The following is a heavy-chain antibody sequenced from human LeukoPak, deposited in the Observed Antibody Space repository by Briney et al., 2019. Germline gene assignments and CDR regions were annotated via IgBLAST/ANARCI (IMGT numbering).Heavy chain of an antibody. D-gene: IGHD3-10*02. CDR2: ISNSSRFT. J-gene: IGHJ6*04. CDR3: AELGITMIGGV. V-gene: IGHV3-48*01. Sequence: GGSLRLSCAASGFTFSNYTMNWVRQAPGKGLEWVSYISNSSRFTYYAASVKGRFTISRDNAKNSLYLQMNSLRAEDTAVYYCAELGITMIGGVWGKGTTVTISS. CDR1: GFTFSNYT.